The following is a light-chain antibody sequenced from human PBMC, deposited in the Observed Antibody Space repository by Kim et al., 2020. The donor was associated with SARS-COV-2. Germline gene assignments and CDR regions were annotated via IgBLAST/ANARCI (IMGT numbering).Light chain of an antibody. CDR2: EAS. CDR1: QTVSSN. Sequence: SPGERATLSCRASQTVSSNLAWYQQKRGQAPRLLIYEASTRATGIPARFSGSGSGTEFTLTISSLQSEDFAVYYCQQYNNWPPITFGQGTRLEIK. J-gene: IGKJ5*01. CDR3: QQYNNWPPIT. V-gene: IGKV3-15*01.